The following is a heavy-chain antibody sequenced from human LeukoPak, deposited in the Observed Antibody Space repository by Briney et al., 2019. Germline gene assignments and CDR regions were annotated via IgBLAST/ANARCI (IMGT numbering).Heavy chain of an antibody. V-gene: IGHV4-38-2*02. Sequence: SSETLSLTCTVSGYSISSGYYWGWIRQPPGKGLEWIGSIYHSGSTYYNPSLKSRVTISVDTSKNQFSLKLSSVTAADTAVYYCARPQDGGRTAMAQFDYWGQGTLVTVSS. CDR3: ARPQDGGRTAMAQFDY. J-gene: IGHJ4*02. CDR1: GYSISSGYY. D-gene: IGHD5-18*01. CDR2: IYHSGST.